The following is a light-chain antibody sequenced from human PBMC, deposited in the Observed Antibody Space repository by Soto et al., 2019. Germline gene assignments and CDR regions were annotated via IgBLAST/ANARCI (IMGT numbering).Light chain of an antibody. J-gene: IGLJ1*01. CDR2: EVT. CDR3: TSFTSSTILYV. Sequence: QSVLTQPASVSGSPGQSITISCTGTSSDIGAYDSVSWYQQHPDKAPKLMVYEVTIRPSGVSNRFSGSKSGNTASLTISGLQAGDEADYYCTSFTSSTILYVFGTGTKVTVL. CDR1: SSDIGAYDS. V-gene: IGLV2-14*01.